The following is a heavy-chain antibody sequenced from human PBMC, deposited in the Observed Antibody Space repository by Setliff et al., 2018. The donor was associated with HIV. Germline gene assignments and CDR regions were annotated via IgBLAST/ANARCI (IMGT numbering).Heavy chain of an antibody. CDR3: ARGCSGGTCTSDAFDI. J-gene: IGHJ3*02. Sequence: SETLSLTCTVSGGSIRSSSYYWGWIRQPPGKGLEWIGSIYYSGSTYYNPSLKSRVTISVDTSKNQFSLKLSSVTAADTAVYYCARGCSGGTCTSDAFDIWGQGTMVTVSS. CDR2: IYYSGST. CDR1: GGSIRSSSYY. V-gene: IGHV4-39*07. D-gene: IGHD2-15*01.